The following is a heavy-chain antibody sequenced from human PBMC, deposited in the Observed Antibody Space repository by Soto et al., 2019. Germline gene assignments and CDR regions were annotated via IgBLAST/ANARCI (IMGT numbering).Heavy chain of an antibody. CDR2: INAGNGNT. V-gene: IGHV1-3*01. Sequence: GASVKVSCKASGYTFTSYAMNWVRQAPGQRLEWMGWINAGNGNTKYSQKFQGRVTITRDTSASTAYMELNSLRAEDTAVYYCAKDGSHNFDYWGQGTLVTVSS. J-gene: IGHJ4*02. CDR3: AKDGSHNFDY. CDR1: GYTFTSYA. D-gene: IGHD1-26*01.